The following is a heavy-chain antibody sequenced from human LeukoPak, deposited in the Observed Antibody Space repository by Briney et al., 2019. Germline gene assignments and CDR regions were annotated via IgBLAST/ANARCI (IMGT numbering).Heavy chain of an antibody. CDR1: GFTFSSYA. J-gene: IGHJ4*02. Sequence: GGSLRLSCAASGFTFSSYAMHWVRQAPGKGLEWVAVISYDGSNKYYADSVKGRFTISRDNSKNTLYLQMNSLRAEDTAVYYCASTKAVAAPCFDYWGQGTLVTVPS. CDR3: ASTKAVAAPCFDY. D-gene: IGHD6-19*01. V-gene: IGHV3-30-3*01. CDR2: ISYDGSNK.